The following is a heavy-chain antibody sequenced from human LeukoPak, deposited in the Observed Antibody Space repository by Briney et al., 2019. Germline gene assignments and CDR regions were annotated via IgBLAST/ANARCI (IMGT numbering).Heavy chain of an antibody. J-gene: IGHJ6*02. Sequence: ASVKVSCKASGYTFTGYYMHWVRQAPGQGLEWMGWINPNSGGTNCAQKFQGRVTMTRDTSISTAYMELSRLRSDDTAVYYCARGSYDPTYYYYYGMDVWGQGTTVTVSS. CDR2: INPNSGGT. D-gene: IGHD1-26*01. CDR3: ARGSYDPTYYYYYGMDV. V-gene: IGHV1-2*02. CDR1: GYTFTGYY.